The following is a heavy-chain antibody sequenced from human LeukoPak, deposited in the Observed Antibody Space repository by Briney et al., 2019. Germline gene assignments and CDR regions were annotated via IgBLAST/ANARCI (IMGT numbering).Heavy chain of an antibody. CDR2: ISSNGGST. V-gene: IGHV3-64D*06. D-gene: IGHD3-10*01. CDR3: VKDSSSGSYFDY. Sequence: GGSLRLSCSASGFTFYRYAMHWVRQAPGKGLEYVSAISSNGGSTYYADSVKGRFTISRDNSRNTLHLQMSSLRVEDTAVYYCVKDSSSGSYFDYWGQGTLVTVSS. CDR1: GFTFYRYA. J-gene: IGHJ4*02.